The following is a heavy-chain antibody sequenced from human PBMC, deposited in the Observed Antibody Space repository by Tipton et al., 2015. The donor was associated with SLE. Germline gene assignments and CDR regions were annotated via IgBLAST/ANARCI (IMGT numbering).Heavy chain of an antibody. CDR3: ARGLAPFAFDV. V-gene: IGHV3-33*01. J-gene: IGHJ3*01. Sequence: SLRLSCAASGFTFSSYGMHWVRQAPGKGLEWVAVIWSDGTNKYYGDSVKGRFTISRDNSKNTLYLQMNSLRVEDTAVYYCARGLAPFAFDVWGPGTMVTVSS. CDR1: GFTFSSYG. D-gene: IGHD2-21*01. CDR2: IWSDGTNK.